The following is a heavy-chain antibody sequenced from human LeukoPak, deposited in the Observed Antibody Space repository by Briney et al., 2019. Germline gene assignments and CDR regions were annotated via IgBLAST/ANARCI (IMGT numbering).Heavy chain of an antibody. V-gene: IGHV3-23*01. Sequence: GGSPRLSCAASGFTFSSYAMSWVRQAPGKGLEWVSAISGSGGSTYYADSVKGRFTISRDNSKNTLYLQMNSLRAEDTAVYYCAKGRYSHGTYFDYWGQGTLVTVSS. CDR1: GFTFSSYA. J-gene: IGHJ4*02. CDR2: ISGSGGST. CDR3: AKGRYSHGTYFDY. D-gene: IGHD4-11*01.